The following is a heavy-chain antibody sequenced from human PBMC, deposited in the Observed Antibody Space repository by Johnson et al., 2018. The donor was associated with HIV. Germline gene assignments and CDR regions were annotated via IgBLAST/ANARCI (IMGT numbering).Heavy chain of an antibody. CDR1: GFTFHHYT. CDR3: AREQELIGERAFDI. Sequence: EVQLVESGGSVIQPGGSLRLSCAASGFTFHHYTMHWVRQAPGKGLVWVSRMNADGKSTTYADSVKGRFTISRDNAKNTLYLQMNSLRAEDTAVYYCAREQELIGERAFDIWGQGTMVTVSS. CDR2: MNADGKST. V-gene: IGHV3-74*01. J-gene: IGHJ3*02. D-gene: IGHD6-13*01.